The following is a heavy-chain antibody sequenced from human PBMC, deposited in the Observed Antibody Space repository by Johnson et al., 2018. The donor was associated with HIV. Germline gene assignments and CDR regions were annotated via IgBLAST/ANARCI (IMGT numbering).Heavy chain of an antibody. D-gene: IGHD1-26*01. J-gene: IGHJ3*02. CDR2: IKSKTDGETI. Sequence: VQLVESGGGLVQPGGSLRLSCAASGFTFSSYAMSWVRQAPGKGLEWVGRIKSKTDGETIDYAAPVKGRFTISRDDSKNTLYLQMNSLKTEDMAVYYCTTDVPGGPYYNAFDIWGQGTMVTVSS. CDR1: GFTFSSYA. V-gene: IGHV3-15*01. CDR3: TTDVPGGPYYNAFDI.